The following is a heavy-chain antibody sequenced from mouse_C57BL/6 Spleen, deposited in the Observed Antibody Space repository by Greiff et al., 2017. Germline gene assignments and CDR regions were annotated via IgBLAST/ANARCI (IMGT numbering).Heavy chain of an antibody. Sequence: EVKLMESGGGLVQPGGSMKLSCVASGFTFSNYWMNWVRQSPEKGLEWVAQIRLKSDNYATHYAESVKGRFTISRDDSKSSVYLQMNNLRAEDTGIYYCTGDWMFAYWGQGTLVTVSA. V-gene: IGHV6-3*01. D-gene: IGHD4-1*01. CDR2: IRLKSDNYAT. CDR1: GFTFSNYW. J-gene: IGHJ3*01. CDR3: TGDWMFAY.